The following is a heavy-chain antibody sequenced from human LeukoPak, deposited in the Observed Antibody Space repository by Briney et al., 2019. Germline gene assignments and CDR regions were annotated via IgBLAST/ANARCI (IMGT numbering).Heavy chain of an antibody. CDR2: IYHSGTT. V-gene: IGHV4-38-2*02. CDR3: ARRLQVAGHWYFDN. Sequence: SSETLSLTCTVSGYSIRSDYFWGWIRQPPGKGLEWIGNIYHSGTTYYNPSLQSRVTISVDTSKNQFSLKLSSVTAADTAVYYCARRLQVAGHWYFDNWGQGTLVTVSS. D-gene: IGHD6-19*01. J-gene: IGHJ4*02. CDR1: GYSIRSDYF.